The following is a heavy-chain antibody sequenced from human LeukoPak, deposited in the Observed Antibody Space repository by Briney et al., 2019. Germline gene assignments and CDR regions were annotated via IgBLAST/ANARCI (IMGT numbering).Heavy chain of an antibody. D-gene: IGHD2-8*02. J-gene: IGHJ4*02. Sequence: GGSLRLSCAASGFTFSSYEMHWVRQTPGEGLEWVAATVGGRPDTYHAESVKGRFTVSRDDSRDTLFLQMNRLSVDDTAIYYCTKAPLRSCSGAFCYPFDYWGQGTLVTVSS. CDR3: TKAPLRSCSGAFCYPFDY. CDR2: TVGGRPDT. CDR1: GFTFSSYE. V-gene: IGHV3-23*01.